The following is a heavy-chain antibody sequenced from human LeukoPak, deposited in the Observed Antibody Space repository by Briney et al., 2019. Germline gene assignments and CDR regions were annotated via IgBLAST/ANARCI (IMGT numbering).Heavy chain of an antibody. CDR1: GYTFTSYD. CDR2: ISSSSSYI. V-gene: IGHV3-21*01. CDR3: ARKIQLWSSNAFDI. J-gene: IGHJ3*02. Sequence: SCKASGYTFTSYDINWVRQAPGKGLEWVSSISSSSSYIYYADSVKGRFTISRDNAKNSLYLQMNSLRAEDTAVYYCARKIQLWSSNAFDIWGQGTMVTVSS. D-gene: IGHD5-18*01.